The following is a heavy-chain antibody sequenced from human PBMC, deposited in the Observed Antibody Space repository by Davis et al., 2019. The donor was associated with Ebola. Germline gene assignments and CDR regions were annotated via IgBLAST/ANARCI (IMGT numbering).Heavy chain of an antibody. CDR3: ARLAWRPKGFDY. Sequence: HSQTLSLTCAISGDSVSSGGWNWIRQSPSRGLEWLGRTYYSSKWYKDYAVIVKSRITINPDTSKNQFSLQLNSVTPEDTAVYYCARLAWRPKGFDYWGQGTLVTVSS. CDR1: GDSVSSGG. CDR2: TYYSSKWYK. J-gene: IGHJ4*02. V-gene: IGHV6-1*01. D-gene: IGHD3-3*01.